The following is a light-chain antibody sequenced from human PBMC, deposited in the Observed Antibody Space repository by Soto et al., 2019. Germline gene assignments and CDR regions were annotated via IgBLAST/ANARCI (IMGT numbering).Light chain of an antibody. CDR3: KQYNNWPQT. V-gene: IGKV3-15*01. Sequence: EIVMTQSPATLSVSPGERATRSCRASQSVSSNLALYQQKPGQAPRLLIYGASTRATGSPARFSGSGSGTEFTLTISSLQSEDFAVYYCKQYNNWPQTFGQGTKVDIK. CDR1: QSVSSN. CDR2: GAS. J-gene: IGKJ1*01.